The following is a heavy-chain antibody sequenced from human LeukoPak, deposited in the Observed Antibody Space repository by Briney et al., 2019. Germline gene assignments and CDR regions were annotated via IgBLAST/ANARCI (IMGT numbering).Heavy chain of an antibody. J-gene: IGHJ5*02. CDR2: IYYSGST. V-gene: IGHV4-31*03. CDR1: GDSISSGGYS. CDR3: ARYCSSTFCRWFDP. Sequence: SETLSLTCTVSGDSISSGGYSWSWIRQHPGKGLEWIGYIYYSGSTYYNPSLKNRITLSVDTSKSQFSLNLSSVTAADTAVYYCARYCSSTFCRWFDPWGQGTLVTVSS. D-gene: IGHD2-2*01.